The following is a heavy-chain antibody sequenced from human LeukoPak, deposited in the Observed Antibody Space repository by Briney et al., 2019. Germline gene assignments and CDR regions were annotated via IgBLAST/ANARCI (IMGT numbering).Heavy chain of an antibody. CDR2: ISSSGSTI. CDR1: GFTFSSYE. CDR3: ARKYFDTIDY. V-gene: IGHV3-48*03. Sequence: GGSLRLSCAASGFTFSSYEMNWVRRAPGKGLEWVSYISSSGSTIYYADSVKGRFTISRDNAKNSLYLQMNSLRAEDTAVYYCARKYFDTIDYWGQGTLVTVSS. J-gene: IGHJ4*02. D-gene: IGHD3-9*01.